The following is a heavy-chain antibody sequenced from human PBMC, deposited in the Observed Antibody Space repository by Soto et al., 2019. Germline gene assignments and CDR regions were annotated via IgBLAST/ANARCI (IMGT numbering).Heavy chain of an antibody. J-gene: IGHJ4*02. CDR2: ISWNSGSI. D-gene: IGHD2-8*01. Sequence: GGSLRLSCAASGFTFDDYAMHWVRQAPGKGLEWVSGISWNSGSIGYADSVKGRFTISRDNAKNSLYLQMNSLRAEDTALYYCAKTGVSTAYFDYWGQGTLVTAPQ. CDR1: GFTFDDYA. CDR3: AKTGVSTAYFDY. V-gene: IGHV3-9*01.